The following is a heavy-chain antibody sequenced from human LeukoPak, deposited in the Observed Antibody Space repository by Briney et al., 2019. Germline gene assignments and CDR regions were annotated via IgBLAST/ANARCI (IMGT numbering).Heavy chain of an antibody. CDR1: GFTFSSYS. CDR3: AKDPNIN. Sequence: PGGSLRLSCAASGFTFSSYSMNWVRQAPGKGLEWVSSISSSSSYIYYADSVRGRFTISRDNAKNSLYLQMNSLTVEDTAIYYCAKDPNINWGQGTLVTVSS. D-gene: IGHD1-14*01. CDR2: ISSSSSYI. J-gene: IGHJ4*02. V-gene: IGHV3-21*01.